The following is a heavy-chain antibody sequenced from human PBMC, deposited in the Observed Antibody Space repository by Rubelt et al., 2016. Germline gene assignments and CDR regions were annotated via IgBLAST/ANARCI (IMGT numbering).Heavy chain of an antibody. V-gene: IGHV1-18*01. D-gene: IGHD6-6*01. CDR1: GYTFTSYG. CDR2: ISAYNGNT. CDR3: ARDRIRIAARQGWYFDL. Sequence: QVQLVQSGAEVKKPGASVKVSCKASGYTFTSYGISWVRQAPGQGLEWMGWISAYNGNTNYAQKRQGRVTMTTDPSTSTAYMGLRSLRSDDTAVYYCARDRIRIAARQGWYFDLWGRGTLVTVSS. J-gene: IGHJ2*01.